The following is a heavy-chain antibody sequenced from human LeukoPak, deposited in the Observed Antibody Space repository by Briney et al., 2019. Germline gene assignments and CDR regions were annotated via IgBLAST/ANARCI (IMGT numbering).Heavy chain of an antibody. D-gene: IGHD6-13*01. Sequence: ASVKVSCRASGYTFTSYGISWVRQAPGQGLEWMGWINAGNGNTKYSQKFQGRVTITRDTSASTACMELSSLRSEDTAVYYCARHEYSSSRNRYYYYGMDVWGQGTTVTVSS. CDR3: ARHEYSSSRNRYYYYGMDV. CDR2: INAGNGNT. J-gene: IGHJ6*02. V-gene: IGHV1-18*01. CDR1: GYTFTSYG.